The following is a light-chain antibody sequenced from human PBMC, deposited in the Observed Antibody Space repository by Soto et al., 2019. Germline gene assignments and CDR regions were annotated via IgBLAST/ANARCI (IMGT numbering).Light chain of an antibody. J-gene: IGKJ1*01. CDR1: QSLSGHY. Sequence: NVLTQSPGTLSLSPGQRATLSCRASQSLSGHYLAWYQQKRDPAPRVLMYRASIRATGISDMFSGSSSGTYIPLTSSRLAPEDFAVYYRQHYGASPWTFGQGTKVDIK. CDR2: RAS. V-gene: IGKV3-20*01. CDR3: QHYGASPWT.